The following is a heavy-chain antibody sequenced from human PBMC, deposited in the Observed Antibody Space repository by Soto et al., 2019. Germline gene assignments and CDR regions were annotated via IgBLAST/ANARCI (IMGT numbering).Heavy chain of an antibody. D-gene: IGHD6-13*01. V-gene: IGHV4-30-4*08. CDR1: GYSIKSSHNY. Sequence: SETLSLTCTFSGYSIKSSHNYWSWIRQPPGKGLEWIGNIYYVGSTSYNPSLKSRVTISVDTSKNHFSLKLNSVTAADTAVYHCARNTSRLGWFDSWGQG. CDR2: IYYVGST. J-gene: IGHJ5*01. CDR3: ARNTSRLGWFDS.